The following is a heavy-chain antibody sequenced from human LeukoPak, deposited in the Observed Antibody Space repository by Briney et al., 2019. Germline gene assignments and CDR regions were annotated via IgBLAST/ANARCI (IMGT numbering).Heavy chain of an antibody. D-gene: IGHD3-10*01. Sequence: GGSLRLSCAASGFTFSSYSMNWVRQAPGKGLEWVSSISSSSYIYYADSVKGRFTISRDNAKNSLYLQMNSLRAEDTAVYYCARYMVRGVISVWGQGTLVTVSS. V-gene: IGHV3-21*01. J-gene: IGHJ4*02. CDR2: ISSSSYI. CDR1: GFTFSSYS. CDR3: ARYMVRGVISV.